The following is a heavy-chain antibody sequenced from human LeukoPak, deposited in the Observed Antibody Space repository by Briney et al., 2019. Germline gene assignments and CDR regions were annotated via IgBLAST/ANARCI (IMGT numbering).Heavy chain of an antibody. CDR2: MNPNSGNT. V-gene: IGHV1-8*01. Sequence: ASVKVSCKASGYTFTSYDINWVRQAPGQGLEWMGWMNPNSGNTGYAQKFQGRVTMTRNTSISTAYMELSSLRSEDTAVYYCARGSFRDSGYDHPPNYWGQGTLVTVSS. CDR1: GYTFTSYD. D-gene: IGHD5-12*01. J-gene: IGHJ4*02. CDR3: ARGSFRDSGYDHPPNY.